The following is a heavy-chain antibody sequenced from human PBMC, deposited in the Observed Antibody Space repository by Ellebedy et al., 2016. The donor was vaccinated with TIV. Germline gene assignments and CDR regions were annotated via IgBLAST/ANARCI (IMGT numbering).Heavy chain of an antibody. D-gene: IGHD1-7*01. J-gene: IGHJ2*01. CDR3: ARAGITGTGWYFEL. Sequence: GESLKISXVASGFTFPTYSFNWVRQAPGKGLEYASSISVGSSHKYYADSAKGRFTISRDDATNSVYLQLNSLRADDTAVYYCARAGITGTGWYFELWGRGTLVTVSS. V-gene: IGHV3-21*01. CDR1: GFTFPTYS. CDR2: ISVGSSHK.